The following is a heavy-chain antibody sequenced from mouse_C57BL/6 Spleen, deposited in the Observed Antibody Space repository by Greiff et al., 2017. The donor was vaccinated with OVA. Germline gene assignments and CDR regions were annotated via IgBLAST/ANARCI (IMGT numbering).Heavy chain of an antibody. CDR2: ISSGGDYI. Sequence: EVQGVESGEGLVKPGRSLKLSCAASGFTFSSYAMSWVRQTPEKRLEWVAYISSGGDYIYYADTVKGRFTISRDNARNTLYLQMSSLKSEDTAMYYCTRDPSTVVATLWYFDVWGTGTTVTVSS. D-gene: IGHD1-1*01. V-gene: IGHV5-9-1*02. CDR3: TRDPSTVVATLWYFDV. J-gene: IGHJ1*03. CDR1: GFTFSSYA.